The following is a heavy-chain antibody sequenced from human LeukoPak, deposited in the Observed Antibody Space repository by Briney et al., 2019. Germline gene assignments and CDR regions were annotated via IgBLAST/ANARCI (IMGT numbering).Heavy chain of an antibody. J-gene: IGHJ1*01. CDR2: INAGNGNT. CDR1: VYTFTNYA. V-gene: IGHV1-3*01. Sequence: GASVKVSCKASVYTFTNYAIHWVRQAPGQRLEWMGWINAGNGNTKYSQKFQGRVTITRDTSASTAYMELSSLRSEDTAVYYCARGPVGHQGYLQHWGQGTLVTVSS. D-gene: IGHD2-15*01. CDR3: ARGPVGHQGYLQH.